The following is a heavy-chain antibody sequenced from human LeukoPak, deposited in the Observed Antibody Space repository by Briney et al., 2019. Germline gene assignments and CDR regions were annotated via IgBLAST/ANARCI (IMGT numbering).Heavy chain of an antibody. J-gene: IGHJ4*02. V-gene: IGHV4-59*12. CDR3: ARGRETVAGTYYFDY. CDR1: GGSISSYY. Sequence: PSETLSLTCTVSGGSISSYYWSWIRQPPGKGLEWIGYIYYSGSTNYNPSLKSRVTISVDTSKNQFSLKLSSVTAADTAVYYCARGRETVAGTYYFDYWGQGTLVTVSS. D-gene: IGHD6-19*01. CDR2: IYYSGST.